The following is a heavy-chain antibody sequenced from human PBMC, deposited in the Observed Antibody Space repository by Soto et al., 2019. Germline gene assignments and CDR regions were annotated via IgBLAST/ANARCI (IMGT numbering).Heavy chain of an antibody. V-gene: IGHV2-5*02. J-gene: IGHJ4*02. CDR2: IYWDDDK. CDR1: GFSLSTRGVA. Sequence: QITLKESGPTLVKPTQTLTLTCTFSGFSLSTRGVAVGWIRQPPGKALEWLALIYWDDDKRYSPSLKSRLTIPKDTSKNHVVLTMTNMDPVDTATYYCAHDSSDWYGFDYWGQGTLVTVSS. D-gene: IGHD6-19*01. CDR3: AHDSSDWYGFDY.